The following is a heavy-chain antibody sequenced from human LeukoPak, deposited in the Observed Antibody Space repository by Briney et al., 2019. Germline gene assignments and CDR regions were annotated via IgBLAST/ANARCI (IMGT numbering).Heavy chain of an antibody. CDR2: ISGSDGST. CDR3: AKDLYGDYMIDY. V-gene: IGHV3-23*01. CDR1: GFTFSSYA. D-gene: IGHD4-17*01. Sequence: GGSLRLSCAASGFTFSSYAMSWVRQAPGKGLEWVSVISGSDGSTYYADSVKRPFTISRDNSKNPLYLQMNSLRAEDTAVYYCAKDLYGDYMIDYWGQGTLVTVSS. J-gene: IGHJ4*02.